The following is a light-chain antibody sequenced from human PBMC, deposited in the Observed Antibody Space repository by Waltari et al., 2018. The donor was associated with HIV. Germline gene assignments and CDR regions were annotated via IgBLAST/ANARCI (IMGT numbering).Light chain of an antibody. CDR3: STWDYGLSAVV. J-gene: IGLJ2*01. CDR2: GK. Sequence: QSALTQEASVSGTVGQTVTLSCTGNSTNVGTYAVGWYQQISPGAPKTVMFGKSLPSGIPDRFSGSKSGTTASLTISGLQPEDEAYYYCSTWDYGLSAVVFGGGTRLTVL. V-gene: IGLV1-36*01. CDR1: STNVGTYA.